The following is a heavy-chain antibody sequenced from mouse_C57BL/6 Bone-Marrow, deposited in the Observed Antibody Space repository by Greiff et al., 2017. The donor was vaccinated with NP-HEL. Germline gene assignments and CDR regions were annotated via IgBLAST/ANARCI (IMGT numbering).Heavy chain of an antibody. J-gene: IGHJ3*01. Sequence: QVQLQQPGAELVKPGASVKLSCKASGYTFTSYWMQWVKQRPGQGLEWIGEIDPSDSYTHYNQKFQGKATLTVDTSSSTAYMQLSSLTSEDSAVYYCAREITTVVAPVAYWGQGTLVTVSA. CDR2: IDPSDSYT. D-gene: IGHD1-1*01. CDR1: GYTFTSYW. CDR3: AREITTVVAPVAY. V-gene: IGHV1-50*01.